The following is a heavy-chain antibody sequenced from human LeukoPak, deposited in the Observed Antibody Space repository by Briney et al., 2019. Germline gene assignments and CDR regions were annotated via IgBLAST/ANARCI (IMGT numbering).Heavy chain of an antibody. CDR2: IIPIFGTA. D-gene: IGHD6-13*01. J-gene: IGHJ5*02. V-gene: IGHV1-69*06. Sequence: ASVKVSCKASGGTFSSYAISWVRQAPGQGLEWMGGIIPIFGTANYAQKFQGRVTITADKSTSTAYMELSSLRSEDTAVYYCARYIPPYSSSWGHWFDPWGQGTLVTVSS. CDR3: ARYIPPYSSSWGHWFDP. CDR1: GGTFSSYA.